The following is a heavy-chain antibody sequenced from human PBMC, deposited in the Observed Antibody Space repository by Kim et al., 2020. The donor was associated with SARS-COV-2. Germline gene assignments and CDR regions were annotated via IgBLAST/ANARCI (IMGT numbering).Heavy chain of an antibody. V-gene: IGHV4-39*01. CDR3: ARLGVWEAFDI. CDR2: IYYSGST. CDR1: GGSISSSSYY. J-gene: IGHJ3*02. D-gene: IGHD2-8*01. Sequence: SETLSLTCTVSGGSISSSSYYWGWIRQPPGKGLEWIGSIYYSGSTYYNPSLKSRVTISVDTSKNQFSLKLSSVTAADTAVYYCARLGVWEAFDIWGQGT.